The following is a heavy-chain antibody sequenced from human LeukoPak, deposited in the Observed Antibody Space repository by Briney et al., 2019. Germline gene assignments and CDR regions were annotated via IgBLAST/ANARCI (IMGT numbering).Heavy chain of an antibody. CDR1: GFTVSSNY. Sequence: GGSLRLSCAASGFTVSSNYMSWVRQAPGKGLEWVSVIYSGGSTYYADSVKGRFTISRDNAKNTVYLQMNSLRAEDTAVYYCVSFYETYWGRGTLVTVSS. CDR2: IYSGGST. V-gene: IGHV3-53*01. CDR3: VSFYETY. J-gene: IGHJ4*02. D-gene: IGHD2/OR15-2a*01.